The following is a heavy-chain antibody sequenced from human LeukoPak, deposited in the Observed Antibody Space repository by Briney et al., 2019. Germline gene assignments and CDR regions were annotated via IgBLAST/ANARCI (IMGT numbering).Heavy chain of an antibody. CDR1: RYTFSGYY. CDR2: TIQSRGGT. CDR3: ARDTGYGSGGDALVY. Sequence: VSLKLSCKASRYTFSGYYIHSVPQSPGQRLECMGWTIQSRGGTNYAQKGQGRDTRTRDTSINTAYMELSELRCDGTAVYYCARDTGYGSGGDALVYWGQGTLVSVAS. D-gene: IGHD3-10*01. J-gene: IGHJ4*02. V-gene: IGHV1-2*02.